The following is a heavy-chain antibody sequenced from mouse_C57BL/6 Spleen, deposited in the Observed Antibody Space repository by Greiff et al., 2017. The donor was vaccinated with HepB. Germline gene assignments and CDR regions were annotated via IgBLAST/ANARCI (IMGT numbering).Heavy chain of an antibody. J-gene: IGHJ2*01. CDR3: TRDYGPYFDY. CDR2: IDPDTGGT. CDR1: GYTFTDYE. D-gene: IGHD1-1*01. V-gene: IGHV1-15*01. Sequence: VQLQQSGAELVRPGASVTLSCKASGYTFTDYEMHWVKQTPVHGLERIGAIDPDTGGTAYNQKFKGKAILTADTSSSTAYMELRSLTSEDSAVYYCTRDYGPYFDYWGQGTTLTVSS.